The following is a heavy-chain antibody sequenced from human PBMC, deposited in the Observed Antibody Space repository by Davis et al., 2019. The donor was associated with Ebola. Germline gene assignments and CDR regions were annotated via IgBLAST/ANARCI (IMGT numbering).Heavy chain of an antibody. D-gene: IGHD3-22*01. Sequence: MPSETLSLTCTVSGGPISSYYWNWIRQPPGKGLEWIGNIYYSGSTNYNPSLKSRLTMSIDPSKKQFYLKLSSVTAADTAVYYCARDRDSSGRYFDYWGQGALVTVSS. V-gene: IGHV4-59*01. J-gene: IGHJ4*02. CDR3: ARDRDSSGRYFDY. CDR2: IYYSGST. CDR1: GGPISSYY.